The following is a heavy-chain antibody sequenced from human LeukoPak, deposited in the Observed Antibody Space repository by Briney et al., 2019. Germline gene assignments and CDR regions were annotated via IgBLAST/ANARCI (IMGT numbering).Heavy chain of an antibody. Sequence: GGSLRLSCTASGFTFSSYWMHWVRQAPGKGLVWVSHIGGDGTTTGYADSVKGRFTISRDNAKNTLYLQMNSLRVEDTAVYYCASSIVVTGHYWGQGTLVTVSS. CDR3: ASSIVVTGHY. CDR1: GFTFSSYW. D-gene: IGHD6-19*01. J-gene: IGHJ4*02. V-gene: IGHV3-74*01. CDR2: IGGDGTTT.